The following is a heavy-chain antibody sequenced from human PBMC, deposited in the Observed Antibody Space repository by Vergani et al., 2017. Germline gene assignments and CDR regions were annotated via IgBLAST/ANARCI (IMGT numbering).Heavy chain of an antibody. V-gene: IGHV1-69*12. J-gene: IGHJ4*02. CDR2: IIPIFGTA. CDR3: ARGPPYHLGNIVVVPAAADFDY. Sequence: QVQLVQSGAEVKKPGSSVKVSCKASGGTFSSYAISWVRQAPGQGLEWMGGIIPIFGTANYAQKFQGRVTITADESTSTAYMELSSLRSEDTAVYYGARGPPYHLGNIVVVPAAADFDYWGQGTLVTVSS. CDR1: GGTFSSYA. D-gene: IGHD2-2*01.